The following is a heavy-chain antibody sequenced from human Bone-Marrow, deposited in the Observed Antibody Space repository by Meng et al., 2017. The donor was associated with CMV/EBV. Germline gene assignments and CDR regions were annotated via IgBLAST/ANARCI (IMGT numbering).Heavy chain of an antibody. Sequence: SVKVSCKASGGTFSSYAISWVRQAPGQGLEWMGGIIPIFGTANYAQKFQGRVTITTDESTSTAYMELSSLRSEDTAVYYCARVGLGYCSSTSCYTFDYWGQGTLVTVSS. CDR3: ARVGLGYCSSTSCYTFDY. CDR2: IIPIFGTA. V-gene: IGHV1-69*05. J-gene: IGHJ4*02. D-gene: IGHD2-2*02. CDR1: GGTFSSYA.